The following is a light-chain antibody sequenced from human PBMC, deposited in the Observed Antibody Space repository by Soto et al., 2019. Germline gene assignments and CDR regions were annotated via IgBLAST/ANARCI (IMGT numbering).Light chain of an antibody. CDR2: GAS. V-gene: IGKV3-15*01. CDR1: QSVGSF. CDR3: QQYTNWPSWT. Sequence: EIVLTQSPGTLSLSPGERATLSCRASQSVGSFLAWYQQKPGQAPRLLIYGASTRATGIPARFSGSGSGTEFTLTISSLQSEDFAVYYCQQYTNWPSWTFGQGTKVE. J-gene: IGKJ1*01.